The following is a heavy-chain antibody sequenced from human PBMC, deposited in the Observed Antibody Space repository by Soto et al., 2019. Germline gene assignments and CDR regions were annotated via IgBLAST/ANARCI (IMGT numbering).Heavy chain of an antibody. CDR1: GYTFTSYG. CDR2: ISAYNGNT. J-gene: IGHJ4*02. D-gene: IGHD6-19*01. Sequence: ASVKVSCKASGYTFTSYGISWVRQAPGQGLEWMGWISAYNGNTNYAQKLQGRVTMTTDTSTSTAHMELRSLRSDDTAVYYCAVHPGGIAVAGTLDYWGQGTLVTVSS. V-gene: IGHV1-18*01. CDR3: AVHPGGIAVAGTLDY.